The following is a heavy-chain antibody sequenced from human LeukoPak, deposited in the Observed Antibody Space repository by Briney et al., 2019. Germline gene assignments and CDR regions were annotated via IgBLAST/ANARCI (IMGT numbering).Heavy chain of an antibody. V-gene: IGHV4-4*07. Sequence: SETLSLTCTVSGGSISSYYWNWVRQPAGKGLEWIGRIYMSGSTDYNPSFKSRVTMSVDTSKNQLSLKLRSVTAADTAVYYCARVVWGGDYHYSMDVWGKGTTVIVSS. CDR3: ARVVWGGDYHYSMDV. CDR1: GGSISSYY. D-gene: IGHD7-27*01. J-gene: IGHJ6*03. CDR2: IYMSGST.